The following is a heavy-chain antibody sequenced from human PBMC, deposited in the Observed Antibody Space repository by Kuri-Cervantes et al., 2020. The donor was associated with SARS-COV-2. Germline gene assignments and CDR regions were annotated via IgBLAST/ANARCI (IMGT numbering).Heavy chain of an antibody. J-gene: IGHJ6*02. CDR1: GGSFSGYY. D-gene: IGHD2-2*01. CDR3: ARDNPSASYYYYYGMDV. Sequence: GSLRLSCAVYGGSFSGYYWSWIRQPPGKGLEWIGEINHSGSTNYNPSLKSRVTISVDTSKNQFSLKLSSVTAADTAVYYCARDNPSASYYYYYGMDVWGQGTTVTVSS. V-gene: IGHV4-34*01. CDR2: INHSGST.